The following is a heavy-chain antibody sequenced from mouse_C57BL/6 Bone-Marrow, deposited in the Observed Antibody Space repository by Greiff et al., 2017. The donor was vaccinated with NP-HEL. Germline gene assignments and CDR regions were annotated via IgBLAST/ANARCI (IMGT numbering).Heavy chain of an antibody. Sequence: VKLQESGAELVKPGASVKLSCKASGYTFTEYTIDWVKQRSGQGLEWIGWFYPGSGSIKYNEKFKDKATLTADKSSSTVYMELSRLTSEDSAVYFCARHEVDGYYYWYFDVWGTGTTVTVSS. CDR3: ARHEVDGYYYWYFDV. J-gene: IGHJ1*03. D-gene: IGHD2-3*01. CDR1: GYTFTEYT. CDR2: FYPGSGSI. V-gene: IGHV1-62-2*01.